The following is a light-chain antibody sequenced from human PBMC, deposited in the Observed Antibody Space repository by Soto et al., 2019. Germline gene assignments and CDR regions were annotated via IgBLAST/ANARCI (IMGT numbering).Light chain of an antibody. CDR2: ATS. V-gene: IGKV3-20*01. Sequence: EIVLTQSPGTLSLSPGERATLSCRASQSVSSSYLAWYQQKPGQAPRLLIYATSSRATGIPDSFSVSGSGTDFTLTIRSPQPKDFPESDCQPYDSSPTTFSKGTKVEVK. CDR3: QPYDSSPTT. J-gene: IGKJ1*01. CDR1: QSVSSSY.